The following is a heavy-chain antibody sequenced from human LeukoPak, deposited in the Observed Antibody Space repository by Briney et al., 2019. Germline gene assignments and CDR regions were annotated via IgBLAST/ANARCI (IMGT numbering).Heavy chain of an antibody. V-gene: IGHV3-7*03. CDR3: ARDDYDFWSGSPYYYGMDV. CDR1: GFTFNSYA. Sequence: GGSLRLSCAASGFTFNSYAMSWVRQAPGKGLEWVANIKQGGSEKYYVDSVKGRFTISKDNAKNSLYLQMNSLRAEDTAVYHCARDDYDFWSGSPYYYGMDVWGQGTTVTVSS. CDR2: IKQGGSEK. D-gene: IGHD3-3*01. J-gene: IGHJ6*02.